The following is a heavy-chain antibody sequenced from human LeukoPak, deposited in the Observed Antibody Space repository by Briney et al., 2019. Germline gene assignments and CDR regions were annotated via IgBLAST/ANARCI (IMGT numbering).Heavy chain of an antibody. J-gene: IGHJ6*02. Sequence: ASVKVSCKASGYTFTSYDINWVRQATGQGLEWMGWMNPNSGNTGYAQKFQGRVTMTRNTSISTVYMELSSLRSEDTAVYYCARARYYDFWSDYYYGMDVWGQGTTVTVSS. V-gene: IGHV1-8*01. CDR3: ARARYYDFWSDYYYGMDV. CDR2: MNPNSGNT. D-gene: IGHD3-3*01. CDR1: GYTFTSYD.